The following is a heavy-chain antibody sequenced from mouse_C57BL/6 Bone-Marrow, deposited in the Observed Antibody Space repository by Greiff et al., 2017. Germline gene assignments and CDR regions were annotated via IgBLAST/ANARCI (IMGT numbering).Heavy chain of an antibody. CDR1: GYAFSSSW. Sequence: QVQLQQSGPELVKPGASVKISCKASGYAFSSSWMNWVKQRPGKGLEWIGRIYPGDGDTNYNGKYEGKATLTADKSSSTAYMQLSSLTSEDSAVYFCAIYYGSSGGDYWGQGTTLTVSS. CDR3: AIYYGSSGGDY. CDR2: IYPGDGDT. J-gene: IGHJ2*01. V-gene: IGHV1-82*01. D-gene: IGHD1-1*01.